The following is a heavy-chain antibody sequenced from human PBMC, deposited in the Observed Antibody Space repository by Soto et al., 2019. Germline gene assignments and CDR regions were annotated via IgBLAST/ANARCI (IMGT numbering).Heavy chain of an antibody. Sequence: QVQLAQSGAEVRKPGSSVKVSCRTSGGSFSDSAFSWVRQAPGQRLEWMGGIIPMFAATKYAQRFQGRVTITADASTRTVFLALDSLSSDDSAVYYCARGGIVAVPAALSSYGEYTNYRFDSWGQGTLVSVSS. D-gene: IGHD2-15*01. J-gene: IGHJ4*02. V-gene: IGHV1-69*01. CDR1: GGSFSDSA. CDR2: IIPMFAAT. CDR3: ARGGIVAVPAALSSYGEYTNYRFDS.